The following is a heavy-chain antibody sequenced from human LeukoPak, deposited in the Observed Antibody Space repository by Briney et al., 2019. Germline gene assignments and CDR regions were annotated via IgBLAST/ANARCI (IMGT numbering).Heavy chain of an antibody. D-gene: IGHD4-17*01. J-gene: IGHJ4*02. CDR2: IKQDGDEK. CDR3: ARESAVTTGPGPDY. CDR1: GLMIRDYW. V-gene: IGHV3-7*01. Sequence: GGSLRLSCAVSGLMIRDYWMSWVRQAPGKGLEWVADIKQDGDEKNYADSMKGRLTITRDNAKNSLYLQMNSLRAEDTAVYHCARESAVTTGPGPDYWGQGTLVTVSS.